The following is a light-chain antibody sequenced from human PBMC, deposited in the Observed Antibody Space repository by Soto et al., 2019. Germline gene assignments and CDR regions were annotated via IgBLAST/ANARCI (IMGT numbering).Light chain of an antibody. V-gene: IGKV1-5*01. CDR2: DAS. CDR3: QQYNSYSWT. J-gene: IGKJ1*01. Sequence: DIQMTQSPSTLSASVGDRVTITCRASQSISSWLAWYQQKPGKAPKLLIYDASSLESGVPSRFSGSGSGTDFTLTNSSLQPDDFATYYCQQYNSYSWTFGQGTKVEIK. CDR1: QSISSW.